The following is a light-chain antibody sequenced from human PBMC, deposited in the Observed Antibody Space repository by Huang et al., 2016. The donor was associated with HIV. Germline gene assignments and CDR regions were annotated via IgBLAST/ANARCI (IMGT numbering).Light chain of an antibody. CDR1: QDISNY. CDR3: LQHHGYPRT. J-gene: IGKJ1*01. CDR2: AAS. V-gene: IGKV1-17*03. Sequence: DIQLTQSPSAMSASVGDRVSITCRASQDISNYLAWFQQKPGGDPKRLIYAASSLQSGVPSRFSGSRSGTKFTLTISSLQPEDFATYYCLQHHGYPRTFGQGTNV.